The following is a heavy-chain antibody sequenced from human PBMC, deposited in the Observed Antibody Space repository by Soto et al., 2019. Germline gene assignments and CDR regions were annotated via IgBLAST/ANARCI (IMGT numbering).Heavy chain of an antibody. CDR3: ARDTEDDYSNYFDY. CDR1: GGSISSGGYY. J-gene: IGHJ4*02. CDR2: IYYSGST. V-gene: IGHV4-31*03. D-gene: IGHD4-4*01. Sequence: LSLTCTVSGGSISSGGYYWSWIRQHPGKGLEWIGYIYYSGSTYYNPSLKSRVTISVDTSKNQFSLKLSSVTAADTAVYYCARDTEDDYSNYFDYWGQGTLVTVSS.